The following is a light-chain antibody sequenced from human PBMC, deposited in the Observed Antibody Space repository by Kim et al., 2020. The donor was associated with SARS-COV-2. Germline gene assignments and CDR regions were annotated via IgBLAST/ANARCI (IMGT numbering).Light chain of an antibody. V-gene: IGLV3-19*01. CDR2: GKN. Sequence: SSELTQDPAVSVALGQTVRITCQGDSLRSYYASWYQQKPGQAPIVVISGKNNRPSWIPDRFSGSSSGNTASLTITGAQAEDEADYCCSSRDSNGYVLFGGGTKVTVL. CDR1: SLRSYY. J-gene: IGLJ2*01. CDR3: SSRDSNGYVL.